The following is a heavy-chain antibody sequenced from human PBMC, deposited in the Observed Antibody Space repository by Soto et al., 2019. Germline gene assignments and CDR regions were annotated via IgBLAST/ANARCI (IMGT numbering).Heavy chain of an antibody. V-gene: IGHV4-38-2*01. CDR2: IYHSGST. CDR1: GYSISSGYY. Sequence: SETLSLTCAVSGYSISSGYYWGWIRRPPGKGLEWIGSIYHSGSTYYNPSLKSRVTISVDTSKNQFSLKLSSVTAADTAVYYCARLEGIAAAGAVNNWFDPWGQGTLVTVSS. J-gene: IGHJ5*02. D-gene: IGHD6-13*01. CDR3: ARLEGIAAAGAVNNWFDP.